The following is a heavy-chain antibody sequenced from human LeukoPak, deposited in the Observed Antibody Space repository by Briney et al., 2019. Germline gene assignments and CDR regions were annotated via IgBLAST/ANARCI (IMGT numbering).Heavy chain of an antibody. D-gene: IGHD3-22*01. V-gene: IGHV3-21*01. CDR2: ISSSSSYI. Sequence: GGSLRLSCAASGFTFSSYSMNWVRQAPGKGLEWVSSISSSSSYIYYADSVKGRFTISRDNAKNSLYLQMNSLRAEDTAVYYCARLTLNYYDSSGYRGVFDYWGQGTLVTVSS. J-gene: IGHJ4*02. CDR3: ARLTLNYYDSSGYRGVFDY. CDR1: GFTFSSYS.